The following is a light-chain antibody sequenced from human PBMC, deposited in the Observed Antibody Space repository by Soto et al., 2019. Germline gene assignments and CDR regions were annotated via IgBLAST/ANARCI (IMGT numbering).Light chain of an antibody. Sequence: EIVLTQSPATLSLSPGERATLSCRASQSISRFLGWYQQKPGQAPRLLIYDASNRATGIPARFSGSGSGTDFTLTIISLEPEDFAVYYCQQRSTWPLTFGGGTKVDIK. V-gene: IGKV3-11*01. CDR3: QQRSTWPLT. J-gene: IGKJ4*01. CDR2: DAS. CDR1: QSISRF.